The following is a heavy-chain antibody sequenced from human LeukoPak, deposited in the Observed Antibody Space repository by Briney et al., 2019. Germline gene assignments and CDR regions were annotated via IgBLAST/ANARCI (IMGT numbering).Heavy chain of an antibody. CDR1: GFTFNIYA. D-gene: IGHD7-27*01. J-gene: IGHJ6*02. V-gene: IGHV3-23*01. Sequence: GGSLRLSCAASGFTFNIYAMSWVRQAPGKGLEWVSLISGSGGTTYYAESVKGRFTISRDSSKNTLYLQMNSLRADDTAVYYCAKANWGGDYYFYYGLDVWGQGTTVTVSS. CDR3: AKANWGGDYYFYYGLDV. CDR2: ISGSGGTT.